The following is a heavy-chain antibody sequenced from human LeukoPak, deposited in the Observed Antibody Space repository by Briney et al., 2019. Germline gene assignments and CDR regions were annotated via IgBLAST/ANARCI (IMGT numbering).Heavy chain of an antibody. V-gene: IGHV3-21*01. J-gene: IGHJ3*01. D-gene: IGHD3-10*01. Sequence: PGGSLRLSCRGSGLTFSRESMNWVRQAPGKGLEWVSSFVSGGSDTYYADSVKGRFTMSRDNAENSLYLQMNNLRGEDTVVYYCARTMVRGVRDAFDVWGQGTLVAVS. CDR2: FVSGGSDT. CDR3: ARTMVRGVRDAFDV. CDR1: GLTFSRES.